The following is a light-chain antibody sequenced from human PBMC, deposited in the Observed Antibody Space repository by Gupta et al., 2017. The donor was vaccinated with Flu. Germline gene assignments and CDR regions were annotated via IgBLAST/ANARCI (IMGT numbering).Light chain of an antibody. CDR3: CSYAGSSTYVI. J-gene: IGLJ2*01. Sequence: SALPPPASLFGSPGQSITILCTGTISDVGSYNLVSWYQQHPSRAPKLMIYEDSKRPSWVSNRFSGSKSGNTASLTITGLQAEDEADYYCCSYAGSSTYVIFGGGTKLTVL. V-gene: IGLV2-23*01. CDR1: ISDVGSYNL. CDR2: EDS.